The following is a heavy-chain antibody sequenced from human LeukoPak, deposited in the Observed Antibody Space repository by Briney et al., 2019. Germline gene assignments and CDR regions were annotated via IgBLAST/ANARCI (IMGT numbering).Heavy chain of an antibody. CDR1: GCSISSSSFY. CDR2: VYCSGSN. V-gene: IGHV4-39*01. J-gene: IGHJ4*02. D-gene: IGHD5-24*01. Sequence: SETLSLSCTASGCSISSSSFYWGWIRQPTGMGLVWIGSVYCSGSNYYYPALKVRVTISVDTSKNKFSLNLSSVTAADTAVYYCARIRRDGNKNAYYFDYWGQGTLVTVSS. CDR3: ARIRRDGNKNAYYFDY.